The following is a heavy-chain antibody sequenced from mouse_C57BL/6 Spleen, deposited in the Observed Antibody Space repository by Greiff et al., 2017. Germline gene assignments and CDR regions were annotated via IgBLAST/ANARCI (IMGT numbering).Heavy chain of an antibody. Sequence: EVKLQESGGGLVQPGGSLKLSCAASGFTFSDYYMYWVRQTPEKRLEWVAYISNGGGSTYYPDPVKGRFTISRDNAKNTLYLQMSRLKSEDTAMYYCARRERSFYFDVWGTGTTVTVSS. CDR2: ISNGGGST. CDR3: ARRERSFYFDV. CDR1: GFTFSDYY. V-gene: IGHV5-12*01. J-gene: IGHJ1*03.